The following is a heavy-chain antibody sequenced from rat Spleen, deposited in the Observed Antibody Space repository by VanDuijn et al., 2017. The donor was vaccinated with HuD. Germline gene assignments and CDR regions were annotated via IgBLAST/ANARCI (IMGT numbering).Heavy chain of an antibody. CDR2: ISTSGGSN. D-gene: IGHD1-11*01. Sequence: EVQLVESDGGLVQPGRSLKLSCAASGFTFSDYDMAWVRQAPTKGLEWVASISTSGGSNYYRDSVKGRFTVSRDNAKSTLYLQMDSLRSEDTATYYCARQELRRPHWYFDFWGPGTMVTVSS. V-gene: IGHV5S23*01. CDR1: GFTFSDYD. CDR3: ARQELRRPHWYFDF. J-gene: IGHJ1*01.